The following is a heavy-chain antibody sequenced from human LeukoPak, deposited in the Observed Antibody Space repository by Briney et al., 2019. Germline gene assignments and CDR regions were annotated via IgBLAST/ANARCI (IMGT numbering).Heavy chain of an antibody. J-gene: IGHJ4*02. CDR3: ARHGSVPVAIDY. V-gene: IGHV4-39*01. CDR2: IYYSGST. D-gene: IGHD2-2*01. Sequence: KPSETLSLTCTVSGGSISSSSYYWGWIRQPPGKGLEWIGSIYYSGSTYYNPSLKSRVTISVDTSKNQFSLKLSSVTAADTAVYYCARHGSVPVAIDYWGQGTLVTVSS. CDR1: GGSISSSSYY.